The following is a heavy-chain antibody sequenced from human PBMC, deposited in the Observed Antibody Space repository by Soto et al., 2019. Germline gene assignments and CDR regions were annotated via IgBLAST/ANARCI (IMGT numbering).Heavy chain of an antibody. D-gene: IGHD6-19*01. J-gene: IGHJ4*02. CDR2: ISYDGSNK. CDR3: ARGLSISLAGLVVF. V-gene: IGHV3-30*03. CDR1: GFTFSSDV. Sequence: GGSLRLSCAASGFTFSSDVMHWVRQAPGKGLEWVAVISYDGSNKYYADSVKGRFTISRDNSKNTLYLQMNGLRAEDTAMYYCARGLSISLAGLVVFWGQGALVTVSS.